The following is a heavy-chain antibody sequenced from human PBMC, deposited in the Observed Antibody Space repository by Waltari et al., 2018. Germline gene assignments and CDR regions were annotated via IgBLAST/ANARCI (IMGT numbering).Heavy chain of an antibody. CDR3: ARSYCSGGSCYSLSYYFDY. V-gene: IGHV4-34*01. J-gene: IGHJ4*02. Sequence: QVQLQQWGAGLLKPSETLSLTCAVYGGSFSGYYWSWIRQPPGKGLEWIGEINHSGSTNYNPSLKSRVTISVDTSKNQFSLKLSSVTAADTAVYYCARSYCSGGSCYSLSYYFDYWGQGTLVTVSS. CDR2: INHSGST. CDR1: GGSFSGYY. D-gene: IGHD2-15*01.